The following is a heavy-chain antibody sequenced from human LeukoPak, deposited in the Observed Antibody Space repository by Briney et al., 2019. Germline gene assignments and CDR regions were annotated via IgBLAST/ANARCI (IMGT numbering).Heavy chain of an antibody. CDR1: GGSISSYY. J-gene: IGHJ4*02. CDR3: ARDSDGYCSGGSCFYFDY. D-gene: IGHD2-15*01. CDR2: IYTSGST. Sequence: SETLSLTCTVSGGSISSYYWSWIRQPAGKGLEWIGRIYTSGSTNYDPSLKSRVTMSVDTSKNQFSLKLSSVTAADTAVYYCARDSDGYCSGGSCFYFDYWGQGTLVTVSS. V-gene: IGHV4-4*07.